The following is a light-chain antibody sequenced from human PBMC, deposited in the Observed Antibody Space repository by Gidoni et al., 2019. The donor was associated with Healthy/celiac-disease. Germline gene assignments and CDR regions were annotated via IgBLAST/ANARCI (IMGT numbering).Light chain of an antibody. CDR3: QSYDSSLSGSLV. J-gene: IGLJ2*01. Sequence: QSVLTQPPSVSRAPGQRVTISCTGSSSNIGAGYDVHWYQQLPGTAPKLLIYGNSNPPSGIPDRFSGSKSGTSASLAITGLQAEDEADYYGQSYDSSLSGSLVFGGGTKLTVL. V-gene: IGLV1-40*01. CDR1: SSNIGAGYD. CDR2: GNS.